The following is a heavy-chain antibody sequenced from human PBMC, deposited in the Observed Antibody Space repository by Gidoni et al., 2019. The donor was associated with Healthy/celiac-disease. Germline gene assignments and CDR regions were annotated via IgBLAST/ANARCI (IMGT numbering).Heavy chain of an antibody. J-gene: IGHJ5*02. Sequence: EVQLVQSGAEVKKPGESLKISCKGSGYSFTSYWIGWVRQMPGKGLEWMGIIYPGDSDTRYSPSFQGQVTISADKSISTAYLQWSSLKASDTAMYYCARHHSTPRVPALSYNWFDPWGQGTLVTVSS. CDR3: ARHHSTPRVPALSYNWFDP. V-gene: IGHV5-51*01. CDR1: GYSFTSYW. D-gene: IGHD3-16*01. CDR2: IYPGDSDT.